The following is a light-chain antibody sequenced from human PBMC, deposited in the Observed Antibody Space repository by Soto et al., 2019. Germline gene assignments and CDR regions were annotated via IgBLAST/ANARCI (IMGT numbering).Light chain of an antibody. CDR2: GAS. J-gene: IGKJ5*01. Sequence: EIVLTQSPGTLSLSPGERATLSCRASQSVSSNYLAWYQQKPGQAPRLLIYGASSRATGIPDRFSVSGSGTDFTLTISRLEPEDFAVYYCQQYGSSITFGQGTRLEIK. V-gene: IGKV3-20*01. CDR1: QSVSSNY. CDR3: QQYGSSIT.